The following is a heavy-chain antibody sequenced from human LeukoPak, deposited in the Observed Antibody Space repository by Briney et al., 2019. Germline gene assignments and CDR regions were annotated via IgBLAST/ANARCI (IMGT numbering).Heavy chain of an antibody. CDR1: GFTFSSYA. CDR3: AKGSNTYPKTFDY. CDR2: ISGSGGST. J-gene: IGHJ4*02. D-gene: IGHD2/OR15-2a*01. V-gene: IGHV3-23*01. Sequence: GGSLRLSCAASGFTFSSYAMSWVRQAPGKGLEWVSAISGSGGSTYYADSVKGRFTISRDNSKNTLYLRMNSLRAEDTTVYYCAKGSNTYPKTFDYWGQGTLVTVSS.